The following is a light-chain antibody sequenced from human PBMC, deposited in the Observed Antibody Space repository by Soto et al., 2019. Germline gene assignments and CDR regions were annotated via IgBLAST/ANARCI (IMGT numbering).Light chain of an antibody. J-gene: IGKJ1*01. CDR3: QQSDSTTWT. CDR1: QNIDHH. CDR2: AAS. Sequence: DIQMTQSPSSLSASVGDRVTITCRASQNIDHHLNWYQHKPGRAPKLLMDAASRMQSGVPSRFSGSGTGTEFTLIINSLQPEDFATYYCQQSDSTTWTFGQGTRVEVK. V-gene: IGKV1-39*01.